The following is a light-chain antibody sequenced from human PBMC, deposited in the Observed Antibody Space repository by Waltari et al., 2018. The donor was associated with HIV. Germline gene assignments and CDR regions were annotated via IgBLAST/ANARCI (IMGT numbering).Light chain of an antibody. J-gene: IGKJ2*01. Sequence: ETVMTQSPATLSVSPGERAILSCRASQSVGTSVAWYQQRPGQAPRLLISAASTRATGVPARCSGSGSGTECTLTISSLQSEDFVVYYCQQYSDWPPGFTFGQGTKLDIK. V-gene: IGKV3-15*01. CDR3: QQYSDWPPGFT. CDR2: AAS. CDR1: QSVGTS.